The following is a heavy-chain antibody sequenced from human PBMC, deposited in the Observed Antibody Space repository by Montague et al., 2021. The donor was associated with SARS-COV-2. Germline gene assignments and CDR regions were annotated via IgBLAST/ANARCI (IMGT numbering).Heavy chain of an antibody. V-gene: IGHV3-48*03. CDR3: GRDAGNGKNPVDY. Sequence: SLRLSCAASGFTFSRYAMHWIRQTPGKGLEWISHISEYGTSTYYVDSVRGRFTISRDNARNSLYLQMNSLGAEDTAVYYCGRDAGNGKNPVDYWGQGTLVTVSS. J-gene: IGHJ4*02. CDR1: GFTFSRYA. D-gene: IGHD4-23*01. CDR2: ISEYGTST.